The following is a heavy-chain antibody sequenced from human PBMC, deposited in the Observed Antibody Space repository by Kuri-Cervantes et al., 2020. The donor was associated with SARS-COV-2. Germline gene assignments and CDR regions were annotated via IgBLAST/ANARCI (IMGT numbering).Heavy chain of an antibody. V-gene: IGHV3-30*18. Sequence: GESLKISCVASGFSLRDFGMHWVRQAPGKGLEWVAVISHDGKSKKCIASGKGRFTISRDNSQNTLYLHMKSLRSEDTAMYYCAKDRVGVQDFWGQGTLVTVSS. D-gene: IGHD2-21*01. J-gene: IGHJ4*02. CDR3: AKDRVGVQDF. CDR2: ISHDGKSK. CDR1: GFSLRDFG.